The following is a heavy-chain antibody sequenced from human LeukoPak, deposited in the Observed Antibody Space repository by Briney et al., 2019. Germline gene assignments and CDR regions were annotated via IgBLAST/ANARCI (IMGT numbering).Heavy chain of an antibody. D-gene: IGHD3-10*01. J-gene: IGHJ6*04. Sequence: GGSLRLSCAASGFTFSSYWMHWVRQAPGKGLVWVSYISSSSSYIYYADSVKGRFTISRDNAKNSLYLQMNSLRAEDTAVYYCAREGRDDYGMDVWGKGTTVTVSS. CDR2: ISSSSSYI. V-gene: IGHV3-21*01. CDR3: AREGRDDYGMDV. CDR1: GFTFSSYW.